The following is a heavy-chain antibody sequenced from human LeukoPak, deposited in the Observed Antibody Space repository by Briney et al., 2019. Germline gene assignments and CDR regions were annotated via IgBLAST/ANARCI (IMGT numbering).Heavy chain of an antibody. V-gene: IGHV4-34*01. CDR2: INHRGTT. J-gene: IGHJ4*02. D-gene: IGHD1-26*01. Sequence: PSETLSLTCAVYGDSFSGYYWTWIRQPPGKGLEWIEEINHRGTTHYNPSLKSRVNISADTSKNQFSLHLDSVTAADTAVYYCARSWAGMYYPFYYFDYWGQGTLVSVSS. CDR3: ARSWAGMYYPFYYFDY. CDR1: GDSFSGYY.